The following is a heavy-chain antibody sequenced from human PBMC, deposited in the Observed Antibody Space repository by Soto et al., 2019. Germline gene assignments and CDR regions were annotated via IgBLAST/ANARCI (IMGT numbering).Heavy chain of an antibody. V-gene: IGHV4-34*02. Sequence: QVQPEQWGAGLLKPSETLSLTCAIYGGSFSGYYWTWIRQAPGTGLEWIGEINHCGGTNYNSSLKSRVTISVDTSKNQFSLILYSVTAADTAVYYCARDRQYYQFWSGCQNEGPCAMDVWGQGTTVTVSS. J-gene: IGHJ6*02. CDR2: INHCGGT. CDR1: GGSFSGYY. D-gene: IGHD3-3*02. CDR3: ARDRQYYQFWSGCQNEGPCAMDV.